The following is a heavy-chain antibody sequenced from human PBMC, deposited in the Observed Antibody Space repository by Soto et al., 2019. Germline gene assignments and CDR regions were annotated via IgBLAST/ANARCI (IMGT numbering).Heavy chain of an antibody. CDR2: IIPILGII. J-gene: IGHJ5*02. D-gene: IGHD6-19*01. CDR1: GGTFSSYS. CDR3: ASLKEWLLLKA. Sequence: SVKVSCKASGGTFSSYSVSWVRQAPGHGLEWIGRIIPILGIIKLAPNFQGRVAITADNSTSTAYMELSSLRSEDTAMYYCASLKEWLLLKAWGQGTLVTVSS. V-gene: IGHV1-69*02.